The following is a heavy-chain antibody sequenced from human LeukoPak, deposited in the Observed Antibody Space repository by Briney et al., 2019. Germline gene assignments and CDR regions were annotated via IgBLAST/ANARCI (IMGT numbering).Heavy chain of an antibody. CDR2: INPKSGGT. J-gene: IGHJ3*02. CDR1: GYTFTRNY. V-gene: IGHV1-2*02. Sequence: ASVKVSCKSSGYTFTRNYMNWVRQAPGQGLEWMGWINPKSGGTVYAQKFQGRVTMTRDTSSSTAYMELSRLRFDDTVVYYCARGPRITIFGVVMANDAFDIWGQGTMVTVSS. D-gene: IGHD3-3*01. CDR3: ARGPRITIFGVVMANDAFDI.